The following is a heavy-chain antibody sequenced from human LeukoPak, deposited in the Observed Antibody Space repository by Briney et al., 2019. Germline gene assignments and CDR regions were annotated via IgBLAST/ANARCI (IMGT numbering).Heavy chain of an antibody. Sequence: PSETLSLTCTVSGGSISSGDYYWRWIRQPPGKGLEWIGYIYYSGSTYYNPSLKSRVTISVDTSKNQFSLKLSSVTAADTAVYYCARARGYSYGFGSDYWGQGTLVTVSS. J-gene: IGHJ4*02. D-gene: IGHD5-18*01. CDR1: GGSISSGDYY. V-gene: IGHV4-30-4*01. CDR2: IYYSGST. CDR3: ARARGYSYGFGSDY.